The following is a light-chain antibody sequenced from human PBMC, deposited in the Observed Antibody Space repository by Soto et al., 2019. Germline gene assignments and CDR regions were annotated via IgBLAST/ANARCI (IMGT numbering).Light chain of an antibody. CDR3: QHYKTWPLA. CDR2: DAY. Sequence: ETVMTQSPATLSVSPGERATLSCRASQGVGSTLAWYRQQPGQAPRLLIYDAYIRASGVPARFSGSGSGTEFTLTISGLQSEDFAVYFCQHYKTWPLAFGGGTKVDIK. V-gene: IGKV3-15*01. J-gene: IGKJ4*01. CDR1: QGVGST.